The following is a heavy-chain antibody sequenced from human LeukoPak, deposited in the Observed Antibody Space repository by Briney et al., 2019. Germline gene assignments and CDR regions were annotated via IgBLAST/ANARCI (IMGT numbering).Heavy chain of an antibody. CDR3: ARGADSSGYYSIFYFDY. CDR2: IIPILGIA. CDR1: GGTFSSYA. Sequence: SVKVSCKAYGGTFSSYAISWVRQAPGQGLEWLGRIIPILGIANYAQKFQGRVTITADKSTSTAYMELSSLRSEDTAVYYCARGADSSGYYSIFYFDYWGQGTLVTVSS. V-gene: IGHV1-69*04. D-gene: IGHD3-22*01. J-gene: IGHJ4*02.